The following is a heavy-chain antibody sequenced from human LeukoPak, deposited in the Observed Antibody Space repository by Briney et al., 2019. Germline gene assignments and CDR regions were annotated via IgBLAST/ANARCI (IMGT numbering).Heavy chain of an antibody. CDR2: ISGSRGHT. CDR3: AKVGFSEMEWLLYSDH. D-gene: IGHD3-3*01. CDR1: GLTFSSYA. J-gene: IGHJ4*02. V-gene: IGHV3-23*01. Sequence: GGSLRLSCAASGLTFSSYARSRVRQAPGRGLEWVSAISGSRGHTYYADAVKGRFTISRDNSKNTLYLQMNSLRAEDTAVHYCAKVGFSEMEWLLYSDHWGQGTLVTVSS.